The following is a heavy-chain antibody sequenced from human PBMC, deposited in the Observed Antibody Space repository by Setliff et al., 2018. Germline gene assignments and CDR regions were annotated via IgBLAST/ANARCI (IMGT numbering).Heavy chain of an antibody. J-gene: IGHJ4*02. Sequence: GGSLRLSCEASGFTFSDYTMTWVRQAPGKGLEWVSFIRGTSSHIYYADSVKGRFTISRDNAKNSLYLQMNSLRADDTAVCYCARPGRSNYWDSFDYWGQGTLVTVSS. CDR1: GFTFSDYT. D-gene: IGHD3-10*01. CDR2: IRGTSSHI. CDR3: ARPGRSNYWDSFDY. V-gene: IGHV3-21*01.